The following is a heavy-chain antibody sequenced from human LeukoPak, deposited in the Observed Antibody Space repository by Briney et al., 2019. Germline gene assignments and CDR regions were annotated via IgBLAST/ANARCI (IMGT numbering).Heavy chain of an antibody. D-gene: IGHD5-18*01. V-gene: IGHV1-69*04. CDR1: GGTFSSYA. CDR3: AREQAYVDTAPLDY. J-gene: IGHJ4*02. CDR2: IIPILGIA. Sequence: ASVKVSCKASGGTFSSYAISWVRQAPGQGLEWMGRIIPILGIANYAQKFQGRVTITADKSTSTAYMELSSLRSEDTAVYYCAREQAYVDTAPLDYWGQGTLVTVSS.